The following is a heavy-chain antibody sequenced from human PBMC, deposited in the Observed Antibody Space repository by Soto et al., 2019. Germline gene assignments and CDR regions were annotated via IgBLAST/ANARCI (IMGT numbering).Heavy chain of an antibody. V-gene: IGHV5-51*01. CDR3: ARPTGGCSGGSCYYYDGMDV. Sequence: EVQLVQSGAEVKKPGESLKISCKGSGYSFTSYWIGWVRQMPGKGLEWMGIIYPGDSDTRYNPFFQGQVTISADKSISNAYLQWSSLKASDTAMYYCARPTGGCSGGSCYYYDGMDVWGQGTTVTVSS. CDR1: GYSFTSYW. CDR2: IYPGDSDT. D-gene: IGHD2-15*01. J-gene: IGHJ6*02.